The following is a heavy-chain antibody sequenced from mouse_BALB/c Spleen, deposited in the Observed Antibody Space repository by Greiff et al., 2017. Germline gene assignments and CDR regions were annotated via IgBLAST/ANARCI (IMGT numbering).Heavy chain of an antibody. V-gene: IGHV1-4*01. CDR1: GYTFTSYW. Sequence: VQLQESGAELARPGASVKLSCKASGYTFTSYWMHWVKQRPGQGLEWIGYINPSTGYTEYNQKFKDKATLTADKSSSTAYMQLSSLTSEDSAVYYCARKSRYYGRAWFAYWGQGTLVTVSA. CDR2: INPSTGYT. J-gene: IGHJ3*01. D-gene: IGHD1-1*01. CDR3: ARKSRYYGRAWFAY.